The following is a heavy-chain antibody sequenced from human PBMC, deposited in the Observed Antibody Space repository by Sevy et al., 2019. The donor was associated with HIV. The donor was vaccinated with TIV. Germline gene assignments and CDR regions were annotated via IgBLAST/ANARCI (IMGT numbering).Heavy chain of an antibody. J-gene: IGHJ4*02. CDR2: IKQDGTDK. V-gene: IGHV3-7*01. Sequence: GGSLRLSCAASGFTFATYWMTWVRQAPGKGLEWVAYIKQDGTDKYYVDSVRGGFATSRDNAKNSLYLHMSGLRAEDTAVYYCARALADWGSFHYSSWGRGTLVTVSS. CDR3: ARALADWGSFHYSS. CDR1: GFTFATYW. D-gene: IGHD3-16*02.